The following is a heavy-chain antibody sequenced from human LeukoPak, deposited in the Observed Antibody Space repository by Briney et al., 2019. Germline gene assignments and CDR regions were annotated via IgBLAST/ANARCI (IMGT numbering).Heavy chain of an antibody. CDR2: ISSSSSYI. V-gene: IGHV3-21*04. D-gene: IGHD4-17*01. CDR1: GFTFSSYS. Sequence: PGGSLRLSCAASGFTFSSYSMNWVRQAPGKGLEWVSSISSSSSYIYYADSVKGRFTISRDNAKNSLYLQMNSLRAEDTAVYYCATSYDYGDYDDYWGQGTLVTVSS. J-gene: IGHJ4*02. CDR3: ATSYDYGDYDDY.